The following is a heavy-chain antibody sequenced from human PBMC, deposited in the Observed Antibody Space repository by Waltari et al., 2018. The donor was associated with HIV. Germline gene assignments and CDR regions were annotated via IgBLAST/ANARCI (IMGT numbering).Heavy chain of an antibody. J-gene: IGHJ4*02. CDR2: IKRDGSST. CDR1: GFTFRSYW. D-gene: IGHD6-13*01. CDR3: ARDHIGQQLIN. Sequence: EVQLVESGGGLVQPGGSLRLSCAGSGFTFRSYWLHWVRQAPGTGLVWVSRIKRDGSSTSYADSVKGRFTISRDNAKNTLYLQMNSLRAEDTAVYYCARDHIGQQLINWGQGTLVTVSS. V-gene: IGHV3-74*01.